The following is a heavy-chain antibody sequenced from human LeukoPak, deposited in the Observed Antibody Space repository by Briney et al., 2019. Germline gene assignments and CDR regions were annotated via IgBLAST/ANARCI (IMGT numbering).Heavy chain of an antibody. J-gene: IGHJ3*02. Sequence: PGGSLRLSCAASGFTVSSNYMSRVRQAPGKGLEWVSVIYSGGSTYYADSVKGRFTISRDNSKNTLYLQMNSLRAEDTAVYYCARCPPQRDAFDIWGQGTMVTVSS. V-gene: IGHV3-53*01. CDR1: GFTVSSNY. CDR2: IYSGGST. CDR3: ARCPPQRDAFDI.